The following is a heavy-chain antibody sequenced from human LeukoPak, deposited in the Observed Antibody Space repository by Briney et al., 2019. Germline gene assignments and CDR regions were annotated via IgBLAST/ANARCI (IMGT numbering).Heavy chain of an antibody. CDR2: INPNSGGT. J-gene: IGHJ4*02. CDR3: ARNMVRGVIVPIHGY. CDR1: GYTFTGYY. V-gene: IGHV1-2*02. D-gene: IGHD3-10*01. Sequence: GASVKVSCKASGYTFTGYYMHWVRQAPGQGLEWMGWINPNSGGTNYAQKFQGRVTMTRDTSISTAYMELSRLRSDDTAVYYCARNMVRGVIVPIHGYWGQGTLVTVSS.